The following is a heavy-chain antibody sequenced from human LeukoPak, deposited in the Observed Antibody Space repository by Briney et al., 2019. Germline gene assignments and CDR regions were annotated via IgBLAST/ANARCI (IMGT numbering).Heavy chain of an antibody. Sequence: ASVKVSCKASGGTFSSYAISWVRQAPGQGLEWMGGIIPIFGTANYAQKFQGRVTITADESTSTAYMELSSPRSEDTAVYYCYTYSYGPIGKGDYDYCGQGTLVTVSS. CDR1: GGTFSSYA. CDR3: YTYSYGPIGKGDYDY. CDR2: IIPIFGTA. J-gene: IGHJ4*02. D-gene: IGHD5-18*01. V-gene: IGHV1-69*13.